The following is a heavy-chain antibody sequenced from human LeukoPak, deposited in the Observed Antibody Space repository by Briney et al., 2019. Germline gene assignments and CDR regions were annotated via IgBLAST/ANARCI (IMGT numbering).Heavy chain of an antibody. CDR1: GGTFSSYA. J-gene: IGHJ3*02. CDR2: IIPIFGTA. Sequence: ASVKVSCKASGGTFSSYAISWVRQAPGQGLEWMGGIIPIFGTANYAQKFQGRVTITADESTSTAYMELSSLRSEDTAVYYCARVQGLGIKDAFDIWGQGTMVTVSS. V-gene: IGHV1-69*13. CDR3: ARVQGLGIKDAFDI. D-gene: IGHD3-16*01.